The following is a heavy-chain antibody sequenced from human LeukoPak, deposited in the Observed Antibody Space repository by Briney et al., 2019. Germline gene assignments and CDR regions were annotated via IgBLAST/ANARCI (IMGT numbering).Heavy chain of an antibody. J-gene: IGHJ4*02. D-gene: IGHD1-26*01. CDR1: GYSFIGYY. V-gene: IGHV1-2*02. CDR3: ARHRSGSPERLVDY. CDR2: INLNSGDT. Sequence: ASLKVSCKASGYSFIGYYMHWVRQAPGQGLEWMGWINLNSGDTNYAQKFQGRVAMTRDTSISTAYMELSRLTSDDTAVYYCARHRSGSPERLVDYWGQGTLVTVSS.